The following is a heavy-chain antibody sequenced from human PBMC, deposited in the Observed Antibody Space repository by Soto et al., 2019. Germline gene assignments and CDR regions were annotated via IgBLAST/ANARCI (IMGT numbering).Heavy chain of an antibody. V-gene: IGHV3-30*03. Sequence: GGSLRLSCEGPGFTFSGYGLHWVRQAPGKGLEWVAMISYDGSDRYYRASVQGRFTISRDDSKNTVFLQMNSLRTEDTAMYYCARSTYCNGGSCYPQYWGPGTLVTVSS. CDR3: ARSTYCNGGSCYPQY. J-gene: IGHJ4*02. CDR1: GFTFSGYG. D-gene: IGHD2-15*01. CDR2: ISYDGSDR.